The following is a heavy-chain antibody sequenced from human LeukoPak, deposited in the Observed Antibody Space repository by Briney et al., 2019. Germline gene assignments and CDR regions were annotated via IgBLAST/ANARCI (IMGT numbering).Heavy chain of an antibody. V-gene: IGHV1-2*02. CDR1: GYTFTTYY. Sequence: ASVKVSCKASGYTFTTYYIHWVRQAPGQGLEWMGWINPYTDGTNYAHKFQGRVTMTSDSSISTAYMELSRLRSDDTAVYYCARDLDYWGQGTPVTVSS. J-gene: IGHJ4*02. CDR3: ARDLDY. CDR2: INPYTDGT.